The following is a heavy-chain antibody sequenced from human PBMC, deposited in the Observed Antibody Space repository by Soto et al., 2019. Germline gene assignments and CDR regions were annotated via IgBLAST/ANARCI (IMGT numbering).Heavy chain of an antibody. Sequence: QVQLVQSGAEVKKPGASVKVSCKASGYTFTSYDINWVRQATGQGLEWMGWMNPNSGNTGYAQKFQGRVTMTRNTSISTAYMELSSLRSEDTAVYYCARGILDCRGGSCYSGAAFDIWGQGTMVTVSS. CDR2: MNPNSGNT. D-gene: IGHD2-15*01. CDR1: GYTFTSYD. V-gene: IGHV1-8*01. CDR3: ARGILDCRGGSCYSGAAFDI. J-gene: IGHJ3*02.